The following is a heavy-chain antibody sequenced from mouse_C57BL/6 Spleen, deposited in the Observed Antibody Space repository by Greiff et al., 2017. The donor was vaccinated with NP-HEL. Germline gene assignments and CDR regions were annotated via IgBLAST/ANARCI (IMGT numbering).Heavy chain of an antibody. V-gene: IGHV1-50*01. Sequence: QVQLQQPGAELVKPGASVKLSCKASGYTFTSYWMQWVKQRPGQGLEWIGEIDPSDSYTNYNQKFKGKATLTVDTSSSTAYMQLSSLTSEDSAVYYCARGGEGNYWYFDVWGTGTTVTVSS. CDR2: IDPSDSYT. J-gene: IGHJ1*03. CDR3: ARGGEGNYWYFDV. CDR1: GYTFTSYW. D-gene: IGHD2-1*01.